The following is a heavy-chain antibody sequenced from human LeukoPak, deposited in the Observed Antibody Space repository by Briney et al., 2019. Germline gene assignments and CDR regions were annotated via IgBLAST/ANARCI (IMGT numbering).Heavy chain of an antibody. CDR1: GYTFSGQY. J-gene: IGHJ4*02. CDR2: INPNTGGT. Sequence: ASVKVSCKASGYTFSGQYTHWVRQAPGQGLEWMGRINPNTGGTNYAQKFQGRVTMTRDTSITTAYMELSRLRSDDTAVYYCARGQPFDYWGQGTLVTVSS. V-gene: IGHV1-2*06. CDR3: ARGQPFDY.